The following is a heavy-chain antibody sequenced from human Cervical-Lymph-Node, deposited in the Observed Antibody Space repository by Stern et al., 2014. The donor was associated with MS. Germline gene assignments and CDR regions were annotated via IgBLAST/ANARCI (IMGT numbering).Heavy chain of an antibody. CDR1: RFTFSDYA. CDR3: AKAGCSFANCYVNC. Sequence: QVQLVQSGGGVVQPGRALRLSCAASRFTFSDYAMHWVRQAPGKGLEWVAVISYNGTNEYYADSVKGRFSISRDNSKNTLFLQMNSLRVEDTAVYYCAKAGCSFANCYVNCWGQGTLVTVSS. CDR2: ISYNGTNE. J-gene: IGHJ4*02. D-gene: IGHD1-1*01. V-gene: IGHV3-30*18.